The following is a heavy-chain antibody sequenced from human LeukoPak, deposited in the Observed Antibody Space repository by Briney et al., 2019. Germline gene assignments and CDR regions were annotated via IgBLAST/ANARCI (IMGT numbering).Heavy chain of an antibody. CDR3: ARGELVIKPYYYYGMDV. J-gene: IGHJ6*04. V-gene: IGHV4-30-4*01. CDR2: IYYSGST. CDR1: GGSISSGDYY. Sequence: SQTLSLTCTVSGGSISSGDYYWSWIRQPPGKGLEWIGYIYYSGSTYYNPSLKSRVTISVDTSKNQFSLKLSSVTAADTAVYYCARGELVIKPYYYYGMDVWGKGTTVSVSS. D-gene: IGHD3/OR15-3a*01.